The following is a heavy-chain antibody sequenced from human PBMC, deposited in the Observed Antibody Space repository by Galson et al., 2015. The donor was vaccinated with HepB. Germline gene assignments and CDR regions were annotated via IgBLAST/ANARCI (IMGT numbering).Heavy chain of an antibody. CDR1: GFIFTNYA. J-gene: IGHJ6*02. V-gene: IGHV3-30-3*01. CDR3: AREIYGAHGYYYGMDV. Sequence: SLRLSCAASGFIFTNYAIHWVRQAPGKGLEWLAVMSHDGTKKYYADSVKGRFTISRDNSKNTLFLQMNSLRTEDTAVYYCAREIYGAHGYYYGMDVWGQGTTVTVSS. D-gene: IGHD4-17*01. CDR2: MSHDGTKK.